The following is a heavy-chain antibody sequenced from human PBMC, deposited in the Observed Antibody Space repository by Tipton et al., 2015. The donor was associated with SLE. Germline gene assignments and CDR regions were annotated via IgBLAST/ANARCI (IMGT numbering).Heavy chain of an antibody. Sequence: TLSLTCTVSGGSISISSYYWGWIRQPPGKGLEWIGNIYHGGSTYYNPSLKSRLTISVDTSKNQFSLKLSSVTAADTAVYYCARERDGYKGFYYYMDVWGKGTTVTVSS. J-gene: IGHJ6*03. CDR3: ARERDGYKGFYYYMDV. D-gene: IGHD5-24*01. V-gene: IGHV4-39*07. CDR1: GGSISISSYY. CDR2: IYHGGST.